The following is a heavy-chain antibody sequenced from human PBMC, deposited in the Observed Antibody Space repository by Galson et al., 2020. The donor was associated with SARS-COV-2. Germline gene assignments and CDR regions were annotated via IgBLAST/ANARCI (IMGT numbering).Heavy chain of an antibody. CDR3: ARQRVDRWFGAPGETRGFDY. J-gene: IGHJ4*02. CDR2: IYPGDSDT. CDR1: GYSFTSYW. Sequence: GESLKISCKGSGYSFTSYWIGWVRQMPGKGLEWMGIIYPGDSDTRYSPSFQGQVTISADKSISTAYLQWSSLKASDTAMYYCARQRVDRWFGAPGETRGFDYWGQGTLVTVSS. D-gene: IGHD3-10*01. V-gene: IGHV5-51*01.